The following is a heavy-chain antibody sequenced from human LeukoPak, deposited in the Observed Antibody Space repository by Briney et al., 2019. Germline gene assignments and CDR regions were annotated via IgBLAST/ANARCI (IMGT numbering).Heavy chain of an antibody. Sequence: PGGSLRLSCAASGFTFSSYAMSWVRQAPGKGLEWVSAISGSGSSTYYADSVKGRFTISRDNSKNTLYLQMNSLRAEDTAVYYCAKPTGYCSSTSCYGFDPWGQGTLVTVSS. CDR2: ISGSGSST. CDR1: GFTFSSYA. D-gene: IGHD2-2*01. V-gene: IGHV3-23*01. CDR3: AKPTGYCSSTSCYGFDP. J-gene: IGHJ5*02.